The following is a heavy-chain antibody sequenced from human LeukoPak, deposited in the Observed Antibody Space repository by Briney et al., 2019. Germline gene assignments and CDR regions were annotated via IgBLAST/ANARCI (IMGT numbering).Heavy chain of an antibody. CDR3: FADRGGDQGDS. J-gene: IGHJ5*01. CDR1: GGSFTDYF. D-gene: IGHD3-16*01. CDR2: INYTGTS. V-gene: IGHV4-34*03. Sequence: PSETLSLTCTVYGGSFTDYFWAWVRQAPGKGLEWIGEINYTGTSNHNPSLKSRLTISVDTSKNQFSLKLTSVTAADTAVYFCFADRGGDQGDSWGQGTLVTVSS.